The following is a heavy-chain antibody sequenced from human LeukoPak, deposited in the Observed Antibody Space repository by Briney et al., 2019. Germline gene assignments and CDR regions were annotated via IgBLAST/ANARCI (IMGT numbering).Heavy chain of an antibody. J-gene: IGHJ3*02. Sequence: SETLSLTCAVYGGSFSGYYWSWIRQPPGKGLEWIGEINHSGSTNYNPSHKSRATISVDTSKNQFSLKLSSVTAADTAVYYCARQSGYYAFDIWGQGTMVTASS. CDR3: ARQSGYYAFDI. V-gene: IGHV4-34*01. D-gene: IGHD5-18*01. CDR1: GGSFSGYY. CDR2: INHSGST.